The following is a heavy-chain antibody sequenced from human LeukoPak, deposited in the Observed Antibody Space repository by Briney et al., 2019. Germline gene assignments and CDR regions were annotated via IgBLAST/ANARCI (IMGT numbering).Heavy chain of an antibody. Sequence: GGSLRLSCAASGFTFSRYEMNWVRQPARKGLEWVSYISSSGSTIYYADSVKGRFTISRDNAKNSLYLQMNSLRAEDTAVYYCAELGITMIGGVWGKGTTVTISS. J-gene: IGHJ6*04. D-gene: IGHD3-10*02. CDR2: ISSSGSTI. CDR1: GFTFSRYE. CDR3: AELGITMIGGV. V-gene: IGHV3-48*03.